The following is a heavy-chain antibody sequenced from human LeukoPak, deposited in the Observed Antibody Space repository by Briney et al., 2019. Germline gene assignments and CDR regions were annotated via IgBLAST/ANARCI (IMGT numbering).Heavy chain of an antibody. V-gene: IGHV3-7*01. CDR2: IKQDGSEK. CDR1: GFTFSSYA. D-gene: IGHD3-3*01. J-gene: IGHJ3*02. CDR3: AREYYDFWSGQKDAFDI. Sequence: GGSLRLSCAASGFTFSSYAMNWVRQAPGKGLEWVANIKQDGSEKYYVDSVKGRFTISRDNAKNSLYLQMNSLRAEDTAVYYCAREYYDFWSGQKDAFDIWGQGTMVTVSS.